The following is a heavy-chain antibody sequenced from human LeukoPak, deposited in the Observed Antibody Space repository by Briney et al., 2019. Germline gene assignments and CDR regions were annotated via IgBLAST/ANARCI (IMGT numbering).Heavy chain of an antibody. CDR2: INTGNGDT. V-gene: IGHV1-3*04. Sequence: GGSVTVSCKASGYTFTSYARDWVRQAPGQRGEWMGWINTGNGDTKYSQKVQGRVTITRDTSASTAYMELSSLRSEDTAVYYCARDRTSYYDSRGYTFDYWGQGTLVIVSS. D-gene: IGHD3-22*01. CDR1: GYTFTSYA. J-gene: IGHJ4*02. CDR3: ARDRTSYYDSRGYTFDY.